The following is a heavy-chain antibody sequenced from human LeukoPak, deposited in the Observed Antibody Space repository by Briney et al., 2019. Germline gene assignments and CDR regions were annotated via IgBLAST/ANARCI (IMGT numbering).Heavy chain of an antibody. J-gene: IGHJ4*02. Sequence: SGGSLRLSCGASEFTFSDYYMSRIRQAPGKGLEWVSYIDGGGTITYYADSARGRFTISRDNAKNSLYLQMSNLRPEDTAVYYCARDRGYDSGYHFVRWGQGTLVTVSS. CDR2: IDGGGTIT. CDR3: ARDRGYDSGYHFVR. V-gene: IGHV3-11*04. D-gene: IGHD3-22*01. CDR1: EFTFSDYY.